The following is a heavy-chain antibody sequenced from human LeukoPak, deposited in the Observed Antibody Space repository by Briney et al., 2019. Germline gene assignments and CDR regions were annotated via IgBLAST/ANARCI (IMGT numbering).Heavy chain of an antibody. J-gene: IGHJ4*02. Sequence: ASVKVSCKASGYTFTGYYMHWVRQAPGQGLEWMGWINPNSGGTNYAQKFQGRVTMTRDTSTSTAYMELSRLRSDDTAVYYCARYPRDPGIAVPLDYWGQGTLVTVSS. V-gene: IGHV1-2*02. CDR2: INPNSGGT. D-gene: IGHD6-19*01. CDR1: GYTFTGYY. CDR3: ARYPRDPGIAVPLDY.